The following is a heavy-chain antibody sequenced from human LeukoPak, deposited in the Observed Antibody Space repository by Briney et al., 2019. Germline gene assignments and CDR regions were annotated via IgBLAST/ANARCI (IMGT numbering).Heavy chain of an antibody. V-gene: IGHV5-51*01. CDR3: AATYCSSTSCRDAFDI. Sequence: GESLKISCEGSGYSFTSYWIGWVRQMPGKGLEWMGIIYPGDSDTRYSPSFQGQVTISADKSISTAYLQWSSLKASDTAMYYCAATYCSSTSCRDAFDIWGQGTMVTVSS. CDR2: IYPGDSDT. D-gene: IGHD2-2*01. J-gene: IGHJ3*02. CDR1: GYSFTSYW.